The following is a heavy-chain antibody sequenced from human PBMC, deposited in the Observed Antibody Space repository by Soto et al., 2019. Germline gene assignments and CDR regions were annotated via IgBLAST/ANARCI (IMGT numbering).Heavy chain of an antibody. CDR3: ARDNWGTDY. J-gene: IGHJ4*02. Sequence: PGGSLRLSCAASGFSFSNYAMHWVRQAPGKGLEWVALISYDGSNKYYADSVEGRFTLSRDNSKNTLYLQMSSLRAEDTAVYYCARDNWGTDYWGQGTLVTVSS. V-gene: IGHV3-30-3*01. CDR1: GFSFSNYA. CDR2: ISYDGSNK. D-gene: IGHD7-27*01.